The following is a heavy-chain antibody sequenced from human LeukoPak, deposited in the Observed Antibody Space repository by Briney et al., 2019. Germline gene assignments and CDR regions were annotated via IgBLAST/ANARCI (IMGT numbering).Heavy chain of an antibody. Sequence: ASVKVSCKASGYTFTNYYMHWVRQAPGRGLERMGLINPTGTGTNYAQKFRGRVTMTRDTSTTTVYMELSSLTSEDTAVYYCAREEYGGYFDYWGQGTLVTVSS. V-gene: IGHV1-46*01. J-gene: IGHJ4*02. CDR2: INPTGTGT. CDR1: GYTFTNYY. D-gene: IGHD2-21*01. CDR3: AREEYGGYFDY.